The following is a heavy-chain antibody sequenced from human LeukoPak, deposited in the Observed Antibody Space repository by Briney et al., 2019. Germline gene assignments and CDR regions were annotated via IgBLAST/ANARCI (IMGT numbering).Heavy chain of an antibody. D-gene: IGHD2-2*01. CDR1: GGTFSSYA. V-gene: IGHV1-69*13. CDR3: ARVGCSSTSCYGGSDY. CDR2: IIPIFGTA. J-gene: IGHJ4*02. Sequence: SVKVSCKASGGTFSSYAISWVRQAPGQGLEWMGGIIPIFGTANYAQKFQGRVTITADESTSTAYMELSSLRSEDTAVYYCARVGCSSTSCYGGSDYWGEGTLVTVSS.